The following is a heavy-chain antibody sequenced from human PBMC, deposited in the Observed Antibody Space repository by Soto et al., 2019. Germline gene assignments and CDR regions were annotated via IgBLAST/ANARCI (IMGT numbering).Heavy chain of an antibody. CDR2: IIPIFGTA. V-gene: IGHV1-69*01. J-gene: IGHJ4*02. CDR3: ARVYCSGGSCYSSYFDY. D-gene: IGHD2-15*01. Sequence: GLEWMGGIIPIFGTANYAQKFQGRVTITADESTSTAYMELSSLRSEDTAVYHCARVYCSGGSCYSSYFDYWGQGTLVTVSS.